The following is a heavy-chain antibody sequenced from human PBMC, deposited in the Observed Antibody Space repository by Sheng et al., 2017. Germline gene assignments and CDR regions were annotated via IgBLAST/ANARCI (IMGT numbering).Heavy chain of an antibody. Sequence: QVELVESGGGVVQPGRSLRLSCAASGFTFRSYGMHWVRQAPGKGLEWVTVIWYDGTNKYYADSVKGRFTISRDNSKNTLYLQMNSLRAEDTAVYYCARGGGSHSNWYFDLWGRGTLVIVSS. D-gene: IGHD1-26*01. CDR1: GFTFRSYG. CDR2: IWYDGTNK. J-gene: IGHJ2*01. V-gene: IGHV3-33*01. CDR3: ARGGGSHSNWYFDL.